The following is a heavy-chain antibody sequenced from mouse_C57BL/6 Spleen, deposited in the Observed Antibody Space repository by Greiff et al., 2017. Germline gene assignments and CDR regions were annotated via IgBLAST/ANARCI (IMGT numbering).Heavy chain of an antibody. CDR3: ARQLRVRYYFDY. CDR2: ILPGSGST. CDR1: GYTFTGYW. Sequence: VQLQQPGAELMKPGASVKLSCKATGYTFTGYWIEWVKQRPGHGLEWIGEILPGSGSTNYNEKFKGKATLTADTSSTTAYMQLRSLTTEDSAIYYCARQLRVRYYFDYWGQGTPLTVSS. D-gene: IGHD3-2*02. J-gene: IGHJ2*01. V-gene: IGHV1-9*01.